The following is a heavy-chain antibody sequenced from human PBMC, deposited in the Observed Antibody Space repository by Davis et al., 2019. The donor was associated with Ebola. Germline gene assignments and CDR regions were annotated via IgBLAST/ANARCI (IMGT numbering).Heavy chain of an antibody. J-gene: IGHJ2*01. V-gene: IGHV4-59*01. CDR1: GGSISSYY. CDR2: IYYSGST. D-gene: IGHD6-13*01. CDR3: AKLAAAGYWYFDL. Sequence: MPSETLSLTCTVSGGSISSYYWRWIRQPPGKGLEWIGYIYYSGSTNYNPSLKSRVTISVDTSKNQFSLKLSSVTAADTAVYYCAKLAAAGYWYFDLWDRGTLVTVSS.